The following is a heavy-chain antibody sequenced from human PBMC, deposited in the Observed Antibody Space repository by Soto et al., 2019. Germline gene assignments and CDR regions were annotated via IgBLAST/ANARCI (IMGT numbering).Heavy chain of an antibody. D-gene: IGHD3-16*01. Sequence: QVQLQQWGAGLLKPSETLSLTCAVYGGSFSGYYWSRIRQPPGKGLEWIGEINHSGSTNYNPSLKSRVTISVDTSKNQFSLKLSSVTAADTAVYYCARARSSPYYDYIWGSYGHWGQGTLVTVSS. CDR3: ARARSSPYYDYIWGSYGH. J-gene: IGHJ4*02. CDR1: GGSFSGYY. V-gene: IGHV4-34*01. CDR2: INHSGST.